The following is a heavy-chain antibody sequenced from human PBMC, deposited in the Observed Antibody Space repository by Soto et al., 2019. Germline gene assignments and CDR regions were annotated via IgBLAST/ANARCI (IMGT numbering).Heavy chain of an antibody. Sequence: GGSVRLSCAAYGFTFSNSSMNQVRQAPGEGLDCLSSISSSSCYIYYAVPVKGRFTTSRDNVKYLLYLQMNSLRAEYTAVYYCVGGIEVRGYYYYYGMDVWGQGTTVTV. V-gene: IGHV3-21*01. D-gene: IGHD6-19*01. J-gene: IGHJ6*02. CDR2: ISSSSCYI. CDR1: GFTFSNSS. CDR3: VGGIEVRGYYYYYGMDV.